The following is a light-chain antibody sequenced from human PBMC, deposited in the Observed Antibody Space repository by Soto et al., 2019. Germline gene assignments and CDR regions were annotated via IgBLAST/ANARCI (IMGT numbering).Light chain of an antibody. CDR2: DAS. J-gene: IGKJ1*01. CDR3: LQYDDYWA. V-gene: IGKV1-5*01. CDR1: QRITTW. Sequence: DIQMTPSPSALSASVGDRVTITCRASQRITTWLAWYQQKPGKAPQLLIHDASTLESGVPSRFSGSGSGTEVNLTISSLQPDDFATYYCLQYDDYWAFGPGTQVEIK.